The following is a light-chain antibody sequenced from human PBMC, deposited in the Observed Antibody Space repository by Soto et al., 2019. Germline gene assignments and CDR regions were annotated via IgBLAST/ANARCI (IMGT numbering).Light chain of an antibody. Sequence: DIQMTQSPSSLSASVGDRVTIACRASQSIGSCLNWYQQKPGKAPKLLIYAASSLQSGVPSRFSGSGSGTDFTLTISSLQPEDFATYYCQQSYSIPLTFGPGTKVDIK. CDR1: QSIGSC. CDR3: QQSYSIPLT. V-gene: IGKV1-39*01. J-gene: IGKJ3*01. CDR2: AAS.